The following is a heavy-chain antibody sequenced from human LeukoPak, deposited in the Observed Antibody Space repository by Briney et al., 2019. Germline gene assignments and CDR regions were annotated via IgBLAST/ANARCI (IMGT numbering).Heavy chain of an antibody. D-gene: IGHD3-22*01. CDR1: GFPFSNYA. CDR3: AKEDYDSIGGYFDY. V-gene: IGHV3-23*01. CDR2: ISGSGGST. J-gene: IGHJ4*02. Sequence: PGGSLSLSCTTSGFPFSNYAMSWVRQAPGKGLEWVSGISGSGGSTNYTDSVKGRFTISRDNSKNTLYLKMNSLRAEDTAVYYCAKEDYDSIGGYFDYWGQGTLVSVSS.